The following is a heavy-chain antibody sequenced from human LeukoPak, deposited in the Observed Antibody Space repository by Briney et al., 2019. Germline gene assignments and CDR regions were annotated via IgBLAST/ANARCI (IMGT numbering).Heavy chain of an antibody. J-gene: IGHJ6*04. CDR2: ISSSSSYI. CDR3: ARGRLYYDILTDYSYYYGMDV. D-gene: IGHD3-9*01. CDR1: EFTFSTYS. V-gene: IGHV3-21*01. Sequence: KPGGSLRLSCAASEFTFSTYSMNWVRQAPGKGLEWVSSISSSSSYIYYADSVKGRLTISRDNAKNSLYLQMNSLRAEDTAVYYCARGRLYYDILTDYSYYYGMDVWGKGTTVTVSS.